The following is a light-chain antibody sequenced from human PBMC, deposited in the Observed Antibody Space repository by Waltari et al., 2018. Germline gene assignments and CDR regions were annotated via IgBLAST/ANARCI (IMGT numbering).Light chain of an antibody. CDR3: QQRNTWPSIT. CDR2: DAS. CDR1: QSVSSY. J-gene: IGKJ5*01. Sequence: EIVLTQSPATLSLSPGERATLSCRASQSVSSYLAWYQQNPGQAPRPLIYDASNRATGIPARFSGSGSGTDFTLTIGSLEPEDFAIYYCQQRNTWPSITFGQGTRLEIK. V-gene: IGKV3-11*01.